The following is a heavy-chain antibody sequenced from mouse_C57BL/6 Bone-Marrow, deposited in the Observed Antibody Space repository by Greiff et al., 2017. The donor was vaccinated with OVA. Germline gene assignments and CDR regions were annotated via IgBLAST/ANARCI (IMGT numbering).Heavy chain of an antibody. CDR1: GYTFTEYT. CDR3: ARRAMDY. J-gene: IGHJ4*01. CDR2: IYPGSGNT. V-gene: IGHV1-76*01. Sequence: QVQLQQSGAELVKPGASVKLSCKASGYTFTEYTIHWVKQRPGQGLEWIARIYPGSGNTYYNEKFKGKATLTAEKSSSTAYMQLSSLTSEDSAVYFCARRAMDYWGQGTSVTVSS.